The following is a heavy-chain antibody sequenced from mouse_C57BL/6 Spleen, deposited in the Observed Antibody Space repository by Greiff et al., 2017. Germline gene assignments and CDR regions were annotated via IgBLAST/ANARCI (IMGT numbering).Heavy chain of an antibody. J-gene: IGHJ3*01. CDR3: ARHLTGFAY. D-gene: IGHD4-1*01. Sequence: DVMLVESGGDLVKPGGSLKLSCAASGFTFSSYGMSWVRQTPDKRLEWVATISSGGSYTYYPDSVKGRFTISRDNAKNTLYLQMSSLRSEDTAMYYCARHLTGFAYWGQGTLVTVSA. CDR1: GFTFSSYG. V-gene: IGHV5-6*02. CDR2: ISSGGSYT.